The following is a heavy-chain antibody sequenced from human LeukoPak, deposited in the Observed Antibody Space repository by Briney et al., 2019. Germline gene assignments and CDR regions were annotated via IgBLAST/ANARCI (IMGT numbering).Heavy chain of an antibody. D-gene: IGHD2-15*01. Sequence: SGKVSFKASGGPFSSYAISWGRPAPGQGVGWMGGIIPIFGTANYAQKFQGRVTITADESTSTAYMELSSLRSEDTAVYYCAREAAPGFDYWGQGTLVTVSS. J-gene: IGHJ4*02. CDR2: IIPIFGTA. V-gene: IGHV1-69*01. CDR3: AREAAPGFDY. CDR1: GGPFSSYA.